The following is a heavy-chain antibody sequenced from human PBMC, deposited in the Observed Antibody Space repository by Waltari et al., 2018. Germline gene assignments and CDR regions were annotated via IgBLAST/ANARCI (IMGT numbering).Heavy chain of an antibody. Sequence: QVQLVQSGAEVKKPGASVKVSCKVSGYTLTELSMHWVRQAPGKGLEWMGGFDLEAGETSSARKFQGGVPMTGETSTDPAYMERSSLRSADTAVNYCATDIVRATVWGFDYWGQGTRVPVSS. D-gene: IGHD1-26*01. CDR1: GYTLTELS. CDR3: ATDIVRATVWGFDY. J-gene: IGHJ4*02. CDR2: FDLEAGET. V-gene: IGHV1-24*01.